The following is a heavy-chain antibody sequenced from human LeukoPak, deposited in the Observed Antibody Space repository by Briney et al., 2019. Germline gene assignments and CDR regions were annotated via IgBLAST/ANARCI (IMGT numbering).Heavy chain of an antibody. D-gene: IGHD3-22*01. CDR3: ARAPSEIGGYYPEYFRH. V-gene: IGHV3-74*01. J-gene: IGHJ1*01. CDR1: GFTFSSYW. Sequence: GGSLRLSCAASGFTFSSYWMHWVRQAPGKGLVWVSRIKSDGKTNYADSVKGRFTISRDNAKNTVSLQTNSPRAEDTGVYYCARAPSEIGGYYPEYFRHWGQGTLVTVSS. CDR2: IKSDGKT.